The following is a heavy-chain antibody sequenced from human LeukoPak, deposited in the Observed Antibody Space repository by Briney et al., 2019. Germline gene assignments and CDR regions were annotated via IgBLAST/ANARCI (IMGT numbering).Heavy chain of an antibody. Sequence: ASVKVSCKASGYTFTSYGIRWVRQAPGQGLEWMGWISAYNGNTNYAQKLQGRVTMTTDTSTSTAYMELRSLRSHDTAVYYCARVSDSGYGDYVRAFDIWGQGTMVTVSS. CDR3: ARVSDSGYGDYVRAFDI. CDR2: ISAYNGNT. D-gene: IGHD4-17*01. V-gene: IGHV1-18*01. J-gene: IGHJ3*02. CDR1: GYTFTSYG.